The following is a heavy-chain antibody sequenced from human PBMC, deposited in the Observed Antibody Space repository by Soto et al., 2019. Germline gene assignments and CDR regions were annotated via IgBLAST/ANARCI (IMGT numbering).Heavy chain of an antibody. CDR2: IYHSGST. Sequence: PSETLSLTCAVSGYSISSGYYWGWIRQPPGKGLEWIGSIYHSGSTYYNPSLKSRVTISVDTSKNQFSLKLSSVTAADTAVYYCATGNKYYYYYYGMDVWGQGTTVTVSS. CDR1: GYSISSGYY. D-gene: IGHD1-1*01. J-gene: IGHJ6*02. V-gene: IGHV4-38-2*01. CDR3: ATGNKYYYYYYGMDV.